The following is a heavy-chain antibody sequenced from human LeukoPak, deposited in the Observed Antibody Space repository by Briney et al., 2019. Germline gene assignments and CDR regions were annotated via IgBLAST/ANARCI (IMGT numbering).Heavy chain of an antibody. J-gene: IGHJ4*02. Sequence: SETLSLTCTVSGGSISSSSYYWGWIRQPPGKGLEWIGSIYYSGSTYYNPSLKSRVTISVDTSKNQFSLKLSSVTAADTAVYYCASTKRSYDFWSVEGCYYFDYWGQGTLVTVSS. V-gene: IGHV4-39*01. D-gene: IGHD3-3*01. CDR2: IYYSGST. CDR1: GGSISSSSYY. CDR3: ASTKRSYDFWSVEGCYYFDY.